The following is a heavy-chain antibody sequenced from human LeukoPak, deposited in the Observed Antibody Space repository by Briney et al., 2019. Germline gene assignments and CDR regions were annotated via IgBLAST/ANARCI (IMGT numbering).Heavy chain of an antibody. Sequence: ASVKVSCKASGYAFTSYGVTWVRQAPGQGLEWMGLISGCNGNTKYAQKLQGRVTMTTDAATSTAYMELRSLRSDDTAVYYCARRYCSGGSCNSWFDYWGQGTLVTVSS. CDR3: ARRYCSGGSCNSWFDY. J-gene: IGHJ4*02. CDR1: GYAFTSYG. CDR2: ISGCNGNT. D-gene: IGHD2-15*01. V-gene: IGHV1-18*01.